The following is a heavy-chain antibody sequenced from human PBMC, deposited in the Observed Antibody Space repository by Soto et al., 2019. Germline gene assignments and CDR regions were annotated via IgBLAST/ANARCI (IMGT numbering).Heavy chain of an antibody. CDR1: GGSISSGDYY. CDR2: IYYSGST. V-gene: IGHV4-30-4*01. CDR3: AREPGDYDSSGYYPYGMDV. J-gene: IGHJ6*02. Sequence: RSLTCTVSGGSISSGDYYWSWIRQPPGKGLEWIGYIYYSGSTYYNPSLKSRVTISVDTSKNQFSLKLSSVTAADTAVYYCAREPGDYDSSGYYPYGMDVCGQGPTVTVSS. D-gene: IGHD3-22*01.